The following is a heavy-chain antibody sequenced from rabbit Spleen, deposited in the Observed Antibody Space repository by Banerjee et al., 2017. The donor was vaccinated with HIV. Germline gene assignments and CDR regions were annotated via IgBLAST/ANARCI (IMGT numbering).Heavy chain of an antibody. Sequence: QSLEESGGDLVKPEGSLTLTCTASGFSFSSSYYMCWVRQAPGKGLEWIGYINTGYSGSTYYASWAKGRFTISKTSSTTVTLQMTSLTAADTATYFCARDPLGGGDASSYYFNLWGPGTLVTVS. D-gene: IGHD4-2*01. CDR2: INTGYSGST. CDR1: GFSFSSSYY. J-gene: IGHJ4*01. CDR3: ARDPLGGGDASSYYFNL. V-gene: IGHV1S40*01.